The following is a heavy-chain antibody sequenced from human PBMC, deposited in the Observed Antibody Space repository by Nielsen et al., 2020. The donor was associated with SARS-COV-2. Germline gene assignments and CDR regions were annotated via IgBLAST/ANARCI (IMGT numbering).Heavy chain of an antibody. D-gene: IGHD3-3*01. CDR3: ATDSPFGVVIYALAH. Sequence: ASVKVSCKVPGGTLTQLSMHWVRQAPGKGLEWMGEFDPQDGEATYAQKFQGRVTMTEDTSTDTAYLDLSSLRSDDTAVYYCATDSPFGVVIYALAHWGQGTMVTVSS. J-gene: IGHJ4*02. CDR1: GGTLTQLS. CDR2: FDPQDGEA. V-gene: IGHV1-24*01.